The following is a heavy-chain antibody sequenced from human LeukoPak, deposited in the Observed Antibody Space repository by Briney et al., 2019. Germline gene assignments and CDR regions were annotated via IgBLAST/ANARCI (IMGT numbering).Heavy chain of an antibody. CDR2: IGAYNGNT. Sequence: GASVKVSCKASGYTFTSYGISWVRQAPGQGLEWMGWIGAYNGNTNYAQKLQGRVTMTTDTSTSTAYMELRSLRSDDTAVYYCARVPGGVIDYGYFDYWGQGTLVTVSS. CDR1: GYTFTSYG. V-gene: IGHV1-18*01. J-gene: IGHJ4*02. CDR3: ARVPGGVIDYGYFDY. D-gene: IGHD3-16*02.